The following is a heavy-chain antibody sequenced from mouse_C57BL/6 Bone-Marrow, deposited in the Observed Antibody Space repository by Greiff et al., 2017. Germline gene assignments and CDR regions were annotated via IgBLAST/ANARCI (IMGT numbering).Heavy chain of an antibody. CDR2: INPGSGGT. V-gene: IGHV1-54*01. J-gene: IGHJ3*01. CDR3: ARVGDYDPFAY. D-gene: IGHD2-4*01. CDR1: GYAFTNYL. Sequence: VQLQESGAELVRPGTSVKVSCKASGYAFTNYLIEWVKQRPGQGLEWIGVINPGSGGTNYNEKFKGKATLTADKSSSTAYMQLSSLTSEDSAVYFCARVGDYDPFAYWGQGTLVTVSA.